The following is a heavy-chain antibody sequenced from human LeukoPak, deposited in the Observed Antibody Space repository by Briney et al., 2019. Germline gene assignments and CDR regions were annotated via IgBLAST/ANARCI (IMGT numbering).Heavy chain of an antibody. Sequence: PGGSLRPSCAASRFTFNEFAMSWVRQVPGKGLQWVSVITAGATDTYYADSVKGRFTISRDNSKNTLYLQMNSLRAEDTAVYYCARNAGISDYWGQGTLVTVSS. CDR3: ARNAGISDY. D-gene: IGHD1-14*01. CDR1: RFTFNEFA. V-gene: IGHV3-23*01. CDR2: ITAGATDT. J-gene: IGHJ4*02.